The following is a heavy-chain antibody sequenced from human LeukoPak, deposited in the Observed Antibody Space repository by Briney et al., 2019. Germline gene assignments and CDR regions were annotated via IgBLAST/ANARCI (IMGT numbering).Heavy chain of an antibody. V-gene: IGHV1-2*02. Sequence: ASVKVSCKASGYTFTGYYMHWVRQAPGQGLEWMGWINPNSGGTNYAQKFQGRVTMTRDTSISTAYMELSRLRSDDTAVYYCARAVHCSSTSCYGVSSNKYYYCMDVWGKGTTVTVSS. CDR3: ARAVHCSSTSCYGVSSNKYYYCMDV. D-gene: IGHD2-2*01. CDR2: INPNSGGT. CDR1: GYTFTGYY. J-gene: IGHJ6*03.